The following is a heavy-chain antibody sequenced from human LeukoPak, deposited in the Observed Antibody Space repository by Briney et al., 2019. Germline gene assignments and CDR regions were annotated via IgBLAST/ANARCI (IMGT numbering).Heavy chain of an antibody. CDR1: GYTSTSYG. J-gene: IGHJ4*02. D-gene: IGHD2-2*01. CDR2: ISAYNGNT. Sequence: GASVKVSCKASGYTSTSYGISWVRQAPGQGLEWMGWISAYNGNTNYAQKLQGRVTMTTDTSTSTAYMELRSLRSDDTAVYYCARDSAGYCSSTSCYAEDYWGQGTLVTVSS. V-gene: IGHV1-18*04. CDR3: ARDSAGYCSSTSCYAEDY.